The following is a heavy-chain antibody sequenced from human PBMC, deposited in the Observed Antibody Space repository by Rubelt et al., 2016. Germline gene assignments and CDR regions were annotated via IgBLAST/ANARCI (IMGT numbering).Heavy chain of an antibody. CDR2: IKQDGSEK. CDR3: ARDALPDTVAGHFDY. CDR1: GFTFSSYW. V-gene: IGHV3-7*04. D-gene: IGHD5-12*01. J-gene: IGHJ4*02. Sequence: EVQLVESGGGFVQPGGSLRLSCAASGFTFSSYWMSWVRQAPGKGLEWVANIKQDGSEKYYVDSVKGRFTISRDNAKNSLYLQMNSLRAEDTAVYYCARDALPDTVAGHFDYWGQGTLVTVSS.